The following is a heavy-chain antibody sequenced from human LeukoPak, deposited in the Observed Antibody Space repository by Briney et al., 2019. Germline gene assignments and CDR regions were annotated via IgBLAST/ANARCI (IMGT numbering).Heavy chain of an antibody. D-gene: IGHD5-12*01. Sequence: PGGSLRLSCAASGFTFSSYWMHWVRQAPGKGLVWVSRINSDGSSTSYADSVKGRFTISRDNAKNTLYLQMNSLRAEDTAVYYCARADVDIVATKLDYWGQGTLVTVSS. V-gene: IGHV3-74*01. CDR3: ARADVDIVATKLDY. CDR1: GFTFSSYW. CDR2: INSDGSST. J-gene: IGHJ4*02.